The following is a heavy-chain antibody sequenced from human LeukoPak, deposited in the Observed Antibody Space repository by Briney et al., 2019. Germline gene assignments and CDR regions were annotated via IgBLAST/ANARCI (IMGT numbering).Heavy chain of an antibody. D-gene: IGHD1-26*01. J-gene: IGHJ4*02. CDR2: IYSSGST. CDR1: GGSISSHP. V-gene: IGHV4-59*11. CDR3: ARGGSYRGGFDF. Sequence: SETLSLTCTVSGGSISSHPWSWIRQPPGKGLEWIAYIYSSGSTNYNPSLKSRVAISVDTSKNQCSLRLSSVTAADTAVYYCARGGSYRGGFDFWGQGALLTVSS.